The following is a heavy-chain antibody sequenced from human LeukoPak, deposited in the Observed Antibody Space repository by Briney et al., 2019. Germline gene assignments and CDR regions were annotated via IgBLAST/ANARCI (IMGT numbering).Heavy chain of an antibody. Sequence: ASVKVSRTASVYTFTDYNMHWVRQAPVQGLEWMGWINPKSGGTNYAQKFQGRVSMTRDTSISTAYMELSRLRSDDTAVYYCARNTINWFDPWGQGVLVTVSS. D-gene: IGHD5-24*01. CDR3: ARNTINWFDP. CDR2: INPKSGGT. CDR1: VYTFTDYN. V-gene: IGHV1-2*02. J-gene: IGHJ5*02.